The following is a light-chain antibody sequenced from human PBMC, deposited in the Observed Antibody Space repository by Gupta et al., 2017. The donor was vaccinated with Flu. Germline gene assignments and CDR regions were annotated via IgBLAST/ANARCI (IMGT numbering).Light chain of an antibody. CDR3: AALDDSLNGPV. J-gene: IGLJ2*01. V-gene: IGLV1-44*01. CDR2: SNN. CDR1: SSNIGTNS. Sequence: QSVLTQPPSASGTPGQRVTISCSGSSSNIGTNSVNWYQQLPRTAPRLLIYSNNRRPSGVPARFSGSKSGTSASLAISGLQSEDEAAYYCAALDDSLNGPVFGGGTRVTVL.